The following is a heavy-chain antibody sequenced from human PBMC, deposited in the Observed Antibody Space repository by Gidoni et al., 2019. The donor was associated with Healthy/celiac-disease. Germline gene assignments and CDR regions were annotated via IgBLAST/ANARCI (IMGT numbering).Heavy chain of an antibody. CDR1: GLTFSSYA. CDR2: ISGSGGST. Sequence: EVQPLESGGGLVQPGGSLRLSCAAPGLTFSSYAMSWVRQAPGKGLEWVSAISGSGGSTYYADSVKGRFTISRDNSKNTLYLQMNSLGAEDTAVYYCAKRPPRLRGFFDYWGQGTLVTVSS. J-gene: IGHJ4*02. D-gene: IGHD5-18*01. V-gene: IGHV3-23*01. CDR3: AKRPPRLRGFFDY.